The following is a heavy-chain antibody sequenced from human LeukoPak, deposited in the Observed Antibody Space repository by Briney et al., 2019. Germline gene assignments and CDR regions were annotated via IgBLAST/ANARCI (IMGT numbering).Heavy chain of an antibody. CDR1: GGSISSSSYY. CDR3: ARGDSSGYYYFDY. D-gene: IGHD3-22*01. V-gene: IGHV4-39*01. CDR2: IYYSGST. J-gene: IGHJ4*02. Sequence: SETLSLTCTVSGGSISSSSYYWGWICQPPGKGLEWIGSIYYSGSTYYNPSLKSRVTISVDASKNQFSLKLSSVTAADTAVYYYARGDSSGYYYFDYWGQGTLVTVSS.